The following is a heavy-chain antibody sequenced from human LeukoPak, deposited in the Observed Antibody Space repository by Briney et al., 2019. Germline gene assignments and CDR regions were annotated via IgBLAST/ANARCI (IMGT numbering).Heavy chain of an antibody. D-gene: IGHD3-10*01. CDR1: GYTFTGYY. CDR2: INPNSGGT. Sequence: GASVKVSCKASGYTFTGYYMHWVRQAPGQGLEWMGRINPNSGGTNYAQKFQGRVTMTRDTSISTAYMELSRLRSDDTAVYYCAYTMVRGVIIYNWFDPWGQGTLVTVSS. J-gene: IGHJ5*02. V-gene: IGHV1-2*06. CDR3: AYTMVRGVIIYNWFDP.